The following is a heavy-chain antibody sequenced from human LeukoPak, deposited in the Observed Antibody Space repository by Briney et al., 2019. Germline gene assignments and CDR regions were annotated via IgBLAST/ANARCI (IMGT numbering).Heavy chain of an antibody. Sequence: GGSLRLSCAASGFTLSSYEMNWVRQAPGKGLEWVSYISSSGSTIYYADSVKGRFTISRDNAKNSLYLQMNSLRAEDTAVYYCARGRASSGWYLGNWFDPWGQGTLVTVSS. CDR2: ISSSGSTI. V-gene: IGHV3-48*03. D-gene: IGHD6-19*01. CDR1: GFTLSSYE. CDR3: ARGRASSGWYLGNWFDP. J-gene: IGHJ5*02.